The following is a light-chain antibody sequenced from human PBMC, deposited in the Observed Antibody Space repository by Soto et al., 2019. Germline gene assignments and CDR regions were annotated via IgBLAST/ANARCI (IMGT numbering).Light chain of an antibody. Sequence: QPVLTQPPSVSGAPGQRVTISCTGSSSNIGAGYDVHWYQQLPGTAPKLLIYGNSNRPSGVPDRFSGSKSRTSASLAITGLQAEDEADYYCQSYDSSLSDVVFGGGTQLTVL. J-gene: IGLJ2*01. CDR1: SSNIGAGYD. V-gene: IGLV1-40*01. CDR2: GNS. CDR3: QSYDSSLSDVV.